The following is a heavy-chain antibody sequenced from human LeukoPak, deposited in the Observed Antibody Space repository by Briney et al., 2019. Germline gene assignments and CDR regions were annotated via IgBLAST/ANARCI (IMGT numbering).Heavy chain of an antibody. Sequence: ASVKVSCKASGYTFTSYGISWVRQAPGQGLEWMGWISAYNGNTNYAQKLQGRVTMTTDTSTSTAYMELRSLRSDDTAVYYCARDRGTMIVVVSEFDYWGQGTLVTVSS. V-gene: IGHV1-18*01. CDR2: ISAYNGNT. CDR1: GYTFTSYG. D-gene: IGHD3-22*01. J-gene: IGHJ4*02. CDR3: ARDRGTMIVVVSEFDY.